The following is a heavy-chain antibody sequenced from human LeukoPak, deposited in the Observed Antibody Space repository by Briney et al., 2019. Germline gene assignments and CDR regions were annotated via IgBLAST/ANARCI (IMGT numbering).Heavy chain of an antibody. CDR3: ARDPWTGEPVDY. CDR2: IYYSGST. D-gene: IGHD1-14*01. Sequence: PSETLSLTCTVSGGSISSSSYYWGWIRQPPGKGLEWIGSIYYSGSTYYNPSLKSRVTISVDTSKNQFSLKLSSVTAADTAVYYCARDPWTGEPVDYWGQGTLVTVSS. V-gene: IGHV4-39*07. CDR1: GGSISSSSYY. J-gene: IGHJ4*02.